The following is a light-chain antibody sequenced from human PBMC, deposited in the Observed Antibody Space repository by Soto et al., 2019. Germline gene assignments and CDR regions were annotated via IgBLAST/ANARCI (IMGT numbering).Light chain of an antibody. Sequence: EIVLTQSPGTLSLSPGERATLSCRASQSISSSYLAWYQQKPGQAPRVLIYGASSRATGIPDRFSGSGSGTDFTLTISRLEPEDSAVYYCQQYAYSPPYTFGQGTRLEI. CDR3: QQYAYSPPYT. J-gene: IGKJ2*01. CDR1: QSISSSY. V-gene: IGKV3-20*01. CDR2: GAS.